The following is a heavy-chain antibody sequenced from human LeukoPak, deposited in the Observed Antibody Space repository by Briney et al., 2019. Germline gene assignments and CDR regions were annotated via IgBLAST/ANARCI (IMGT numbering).Heavy chain of an antibody. CDR2: ISDGGSDK. CDR3: ARGISSGIVVTAIAY. V-gene: IGHV3-30-3*01. Sequence: GGSLRLSCAASGFTFSSYAMHWVRQAPDKGPEWMAVISDGGSDKYYADSVRGRFTISRDNSENTLSLQMSSLRAEDTAVYYCARGISSGIVVTAIAYWGQGTLVTVSS. D-gene: IGHD2-21*02. J-gene: IGHJ4*02. CDR1: GFTFSSYA.